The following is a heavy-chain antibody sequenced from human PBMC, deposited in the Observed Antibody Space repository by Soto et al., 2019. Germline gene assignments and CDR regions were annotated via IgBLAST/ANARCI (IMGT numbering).Heavy chain of an antibody. J-gene: IGHJ4*02. D-gene: IGHD1-26*01. V-gene: IGHV2-26*01. Sequence: SGPTLLNPTETLTLTCTVSGFSLSNAEVGVSWIRQPPGKALECLAQIFSNDEKSYTTSLKSSLTISKDTSKSQVVLTMTDMDPVDTATYYCARIVRLVGDTYYIDDWGQGRLVTVAS. CDR1: GFSLSNAEVG. CDR3: ARIVRLVGDTYYIDD. CDR2: IFSNDEK.